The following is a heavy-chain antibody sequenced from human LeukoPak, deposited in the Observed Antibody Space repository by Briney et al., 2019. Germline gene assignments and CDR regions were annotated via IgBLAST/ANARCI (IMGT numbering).Heavy chain of an antibody. D-gene: IGHD2-8*01. V-gene: IGHV3-48*01. CDR1: GFTFSSYS. CDR3: ASGLGYCTNGVCYTLDY. J-gene: IGHJ4*02. CDR2: ISSSSSTI. Sequence: GGSLRLSCAASGFTFSSYSMNWVRQAPGKGLEWVSYISSSSSTIYYADSVKGRFTISRDNAKNSLYLQMNSLRAEDTAVYYCASGLGYCTNGVCYTLDYWGQGTLVTVSS.